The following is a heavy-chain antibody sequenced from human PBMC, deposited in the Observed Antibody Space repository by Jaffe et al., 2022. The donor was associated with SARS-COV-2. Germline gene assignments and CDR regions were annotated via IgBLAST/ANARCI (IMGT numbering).Heavy chain of an antibody. CDR2: IYYSGST. J-gene: IGHJ3*02. CDR1: GGSISSGGYY. V-gene: IGHV4-31*03. D-gene: IGHD4-17*01. CDR3: GRFAAEGFYGDYDGGDGFDI. Sequence: QVQLQESGPGLVKPSQTLSLTCTVSGGSISSGGYYWSWIRQHPGKGLEWIGNIYYSGSTYYNPSLKSRVTISVDTSKNQFSLKLSSVTAADTAVYYCGRFAAEGFYGDYDGGDGFDIWGQGTMVTVSS.